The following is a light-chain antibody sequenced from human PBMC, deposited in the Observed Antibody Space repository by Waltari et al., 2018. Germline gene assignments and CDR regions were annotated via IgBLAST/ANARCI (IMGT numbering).Light chain of an antibody. V-gene: IGKV1-5*03. J-gene: IGKJ2*01. Sequence: DIQMTQSPSSLSASVGDTVTITCRASQTISNWLAWYQQKPGKAPKLLICKTSSLQSGVPSRFSGSGYGTDFTLTINSLQPEDLATYYCLQYNSSPYNFGQGTKVEIK. CDR3: LQYNSSPYN. CDR1: QTISNW. CDR2: KTS.